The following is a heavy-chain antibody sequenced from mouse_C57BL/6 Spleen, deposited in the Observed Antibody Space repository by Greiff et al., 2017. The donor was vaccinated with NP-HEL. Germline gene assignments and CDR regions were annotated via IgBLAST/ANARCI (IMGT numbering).Heavy chain of an antibody. J-gene: IGHJ4*01. Sequence: VQLKESGPELVKPGASVKIPCKASGYTFTDYNMDWVKQSHGKSLEWIGDINPNNGGTNYNQKFKGKATLTVDKSSSTAYMELRSLTSEDTAVYYCARTDYDYAMDYWGQGTSVTVSS. CDR1: GYTFTDYN. V-gene: IGHV1-18*01. D-gene: IGHD1-1*01. CDR2: INPNNGGT. CDR3: ARTDYDYAMDY.